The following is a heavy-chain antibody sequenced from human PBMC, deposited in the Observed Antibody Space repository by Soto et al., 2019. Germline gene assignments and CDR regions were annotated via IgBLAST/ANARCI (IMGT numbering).Heavy chain of an antibody. CDR2: IYWDDDN. D-gene: IGHD3-10*01. Sequence: QITLKESGPTLVKPTQTLTLTCTFSGFSLTTSGVGVGWIRQPPGKALEWLALIYWDDDNRYSPSLKSRLTIPKDTAENEVILTMTNVDPVETATYYCAHRGLGGSGTFDYWGQGILVTVSS. J-gene: IGHJ4*02. CDR1: GFSLTTSGVG. V-gene: IGHV2-5*02. CDR3: AHRGLGGSGTFDY.